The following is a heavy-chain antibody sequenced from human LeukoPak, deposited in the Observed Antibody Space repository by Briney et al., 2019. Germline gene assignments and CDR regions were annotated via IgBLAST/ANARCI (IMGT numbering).Heavy chain of an antibody. D-gene: IGHD6-19*01. CDR3: VKDRQPDSAWTFDC. J-gene: IGHJ4*02. CDR2: IYPNGNT. CDR1: GFALSEYT. V-gene: IGHV3-23*01. Sequence: GGSLRLSCAASGFALSEYTTNWVRQAPEKGLEWVSAIYPNGNTFYADSVRGRFTISRDTSKSTLYLEMSSLRVEDTAIYYCVKDRQPDSAWTFDCWGQGTLVSVSS.